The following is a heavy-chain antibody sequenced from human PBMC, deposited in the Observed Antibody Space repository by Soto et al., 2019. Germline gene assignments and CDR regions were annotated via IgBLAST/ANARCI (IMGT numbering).Heavy chain of an antibody. CDR2: VNPNTGNT. Sequence: QVQLVQSGAEVKKPGASVKVSCTGSGYTFRSYDIHWVRQATGQGLEWMGWVNPNTGNTGYAQKFQGRVTMTRDTSKSSASMEVNSLTSEDTAIYYCARAYGAGSFDFWGQGTLVSVSS. D-gene: IGHD3-10*01. CDR3: ARAYGAGSFDF. V-gene: IGHV1-8*01. J-gene: IGHJ5*01. CDR1: GYTFRSYD.